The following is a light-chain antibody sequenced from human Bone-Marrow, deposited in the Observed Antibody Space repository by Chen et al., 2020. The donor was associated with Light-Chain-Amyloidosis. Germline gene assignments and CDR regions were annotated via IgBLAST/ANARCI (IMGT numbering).Light chain of an antibody. J-gene: IGLJ3*02. CDR3: QSYQGSSQGV. CDR2: EDD. Sequence: FMLPQRHSVSESPLQPVIISSTRSRGSIATNYVQCYQQRPGSSPTTVIYEDDQSPSGVPYRFSGSIDRSSNSASLTISGLKTEDEADYYCQSYQGSSQGVFGGGTKLTVL. V-gene: IGLV6-57*01. CDR1: RGSIATNY.